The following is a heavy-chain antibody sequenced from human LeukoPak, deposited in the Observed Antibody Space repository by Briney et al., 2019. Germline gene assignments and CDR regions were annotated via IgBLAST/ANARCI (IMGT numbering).Heavy chain of an antibody. CDR1: GYTFTGYY. CDR2: INPNSGGT. CDR3: ARGYGSGSYWGFDFDY. J-gene: IGHJ4*02. Sequence: ASVKVSCKASGYTFTGYYMHWVRQVPGQGLEWMGWINPNSGGTNYAQKFQGRVTMTRDTSISTAYMELSRLRSDDTAVYYCARGYGSGSYWGFDFDYWGQGTLVTVSS. D-gene: IGHD3-10*01. V-gene: IGHV1-2*02.